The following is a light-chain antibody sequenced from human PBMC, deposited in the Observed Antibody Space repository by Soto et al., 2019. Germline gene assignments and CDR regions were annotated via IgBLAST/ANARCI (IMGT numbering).Light chain of an antibody. CDR1: QSVNTIY. CDR2: STS. V-gene: IGKV3-20*01. J-gene: IGKJ1*01. CDR3: QQYDTSPRT. Sequence: EIVLTQSPGTLSLSPGERATLSCRASQSVNTIYFAWYQQKPGQAPRLLIYSTSNRATGIPDRFSGSGSGNDFTLTISRLEPEYFAVYYCQQYDTSPRTFGQGTKVEIK.